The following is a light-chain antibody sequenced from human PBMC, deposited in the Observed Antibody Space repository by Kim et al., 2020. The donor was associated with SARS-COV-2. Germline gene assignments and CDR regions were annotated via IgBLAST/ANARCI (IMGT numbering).Light chain of an antibody. V-gene: IGLV3-21*04. J-gene: IGLJ2*01. CDR2: YNS. CDR3: QVWDTSRDQVI. CDR1: NIATKS. Sequence: APGKTATVAGGGDNIATKSVHWYQHKPGQAPVLVIYYNSDRPSGIPERFSGSNSGNTATLTINGVEAGDEADYYCQVWDTSRDQVIFGGGTKLTVL.